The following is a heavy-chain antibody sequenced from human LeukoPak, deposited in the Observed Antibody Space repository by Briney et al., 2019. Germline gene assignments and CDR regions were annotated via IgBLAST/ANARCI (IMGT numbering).Heavy chain of an antibody. CDR1: GGSISSGGYS. V-gene: IGHV4-39*01. CDR2: IYYSGST. Sequence: SETLSLTCAVSGGSISSGGYSWSWIRQPPGKGLEWIGSIYYSGSTYYNPSLKSRVTISVDTSKNQFSLKLSSVTAADTAVYYCAIQYYYGSGSYYNYFDYWGQGTLVTVSS. J-gene: IGHJ4*02. CDR3: AIQYYYGSGSYYNYFDY. D-gene: IGHD3-10*01.